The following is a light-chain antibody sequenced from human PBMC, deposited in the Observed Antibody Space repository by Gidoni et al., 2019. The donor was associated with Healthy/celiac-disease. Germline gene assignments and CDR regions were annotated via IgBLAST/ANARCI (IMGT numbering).Light chain of an antibody. CDR3: QQRSNWPPLT. Sequence: EIVLTQSPATLSLSPGERATLSCRASQSVSSYLSWYHQKPGQAPSLLLYDASNRATGIPARFSGSGSCTAFTLTISSLEPADFAVYYCQQRSNWPPLTFGGGTKVEIK. J-gene: IGKJ4*01. CDR1: QSVSSY. CDR2: DAS. V-gene: IGKV3-11*01.